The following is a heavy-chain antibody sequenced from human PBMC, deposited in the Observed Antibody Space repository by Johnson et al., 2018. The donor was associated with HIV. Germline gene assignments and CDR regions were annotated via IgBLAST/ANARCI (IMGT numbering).Heavy chain of an antibody. V-gene: IGHV3-13*01. Sequence: VQLVESGGGLKQPGGSLRLSCAASGFTFSSYDMHWVRQAIGKGLEWVSTICTAGDTYYPGPVKGRFTVSREDAKNSLYLQMNSLRAGDTALYYCARAVCRGGRCYSHDAFDIWGQGTMVTVSS. CDR3: ARAVCRGGRCYSHDAFDI. CDR1: GFTFSSYD. D-gene: IGHD2-15*01. J-gene: IGHJ3*02. CDR2: ICTAGDT.